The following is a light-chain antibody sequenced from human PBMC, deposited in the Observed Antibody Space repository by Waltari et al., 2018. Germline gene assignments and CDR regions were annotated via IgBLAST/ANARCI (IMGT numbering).Light chain of an antibody. Sequence: DIQMTQSPSTLSASVGDRVTITCRASQSISSWLAWYQQKSGKAPKLMIYKASSLESGVPSRFSGSESGTEFTLTISSLQPDDFATYYCQQYNSYPLTFGGGTKVEIK. CDR1: QSISSW. CDR3: QQYNSYPLT. V-gene: IGKV1-5*03. CDR2: KAS. J-gene: IGKJ4*01.